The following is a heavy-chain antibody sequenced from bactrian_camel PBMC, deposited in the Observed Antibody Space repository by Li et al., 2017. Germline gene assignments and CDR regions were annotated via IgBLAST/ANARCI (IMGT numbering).Heavy chain of an antibody. CDR1: GFTFSSYW. V-gene: IGHV3S25*01. D-gene: IGHD6*01. J-gene: IGHJ4*01. CDR2: INNGGDTT. CDR3: KRVSAYGLACRGDVLNF. Sequence: QLVESGGGLIQPGGSLRVSCAASGFTFSSYWMHWFRQAPGKGLEWVSAINNGGDTTAYADSVKGRFTISRDNAKNTVYLQMNSLKPEDTAMYYCKRVSAYGLACRGDVLNFWGQGTQVTVS.